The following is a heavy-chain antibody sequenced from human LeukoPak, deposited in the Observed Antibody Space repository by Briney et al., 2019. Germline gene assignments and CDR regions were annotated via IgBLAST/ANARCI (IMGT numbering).Heavy chain of an antibody. D-gene: IGHD2-2*01. CDR1: GGTFSSYA. V-gene: IGHV1-69*13. Sequence: GASVKVSCKASGGTFSSYAISWVRQAPGRGLEWMGGIIPIFGTANYAQKFQGRVTITADESTSTAYMELSSLRSEDTAVYYCASSRTDDIVVVPVPYYYYMDVWGKGTTVTVSS. CDR2: IIPIFGTA. CDR3: ASSRTDDIVVVPVPYYYYMDV. J-gene: IGHJ6*03.